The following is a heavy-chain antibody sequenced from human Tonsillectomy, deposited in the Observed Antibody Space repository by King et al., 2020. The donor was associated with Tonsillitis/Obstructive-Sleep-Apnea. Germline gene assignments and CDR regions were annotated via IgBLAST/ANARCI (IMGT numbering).Heavy chain of an antibody. Sequence: VQLVESGGGLVQPGGSLRLSCAASGFTFSSYEMNWVRQAPGKGLEWVSYISSSGSTIYYADSVKGRFTISRDNAKNSLYLQMNSLRAEDTAVYYCANLWEYCSSTSCYFDYWGQGTLVTVSS. D-gene: IGHD2-2*01. J-gene: IGHJ4*02. V-gene: IGHV3-48*03. CDR2: ISSSGSTI. CDR3: ANLWEYCSSTSCYFDY. CDR1: GFTFSSYE.